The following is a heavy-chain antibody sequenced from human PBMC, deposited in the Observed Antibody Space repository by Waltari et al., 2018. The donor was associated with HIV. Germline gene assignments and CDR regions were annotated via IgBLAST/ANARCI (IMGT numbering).Heavy chain of an antibody. CDR1: GFTFSSYW. Sequence: EVQLVESGGGSVQPGGSLRLSCAASGFTFSSYWMHWVRQAPGKGLVWVSRIKSDGSSTRYAESVKGRFTISRDNAKNTVYLQISSRRAEDTAVYYCARAGRDGKLPPDYWGQGTLVTVSS. D-gene: IGHD1-26*01. CDR3: ARAGRDGKLPPDY. J-gene: IGHJ4*02. V-gene: IGHV3-74*01. CDR2: IKSDGSST.